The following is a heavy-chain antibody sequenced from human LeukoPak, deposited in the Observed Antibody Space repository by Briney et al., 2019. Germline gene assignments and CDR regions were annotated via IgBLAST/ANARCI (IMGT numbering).Heavy chain of an antibody. J-gene: IGHJ4*02. CDR1: GFTFSSYA. Sequence: GGSLRLSCAASGFTFSSYAMHWVRQAPGKGLEWVAVISYDGSNKYYADSVKGRFTISRDNSKNTLYLQMNSPRAEDTAVYYCARVGTTSDYWGQGTLVTVSS. CDR3: ARVGTTSDY. CDR2: ISYDGSNK. V-gene: IGHV3-30*04. D-gene: IGHD1-26*01.